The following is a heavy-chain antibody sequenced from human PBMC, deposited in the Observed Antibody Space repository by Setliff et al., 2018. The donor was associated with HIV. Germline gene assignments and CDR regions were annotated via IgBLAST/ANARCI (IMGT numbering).Heavy chain of an antibody. J-gene: IGHJ6*02. CDR2: IRYDGDNK. V-gene: IGHV3-30*02. Sequence: GGSLRLSCAASGFTFSNAWMSWVRQAPGKGLEWVAFIRYDGDNKYYADSVQGRFTISRDNAKNSMDLQMNSLRAEDTAIYYCARKLRPGHGVDVWGQGTTVTVSS. CDR1: GFTFSNAW. D-gene: IGHD3-10*01. CDR3: ARKLRPGHGVDV.